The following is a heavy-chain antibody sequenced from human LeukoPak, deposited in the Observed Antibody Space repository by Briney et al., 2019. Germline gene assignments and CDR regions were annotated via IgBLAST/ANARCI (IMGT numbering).Heavy chain of an antibody. CDR3: ARDPYSGNYGAYYYYYMDV. CDR1: GFTFTSYN. CDR2: ITSSSSYI. V-gene: IGHV3-21*06. Sequence: TGGSLRLSCAASGFTFTSYNMNWVRQAPGKGLEWVSSITSSSSYIYYADSVKGRFTISRDNAKNSLYLQMDSLRVEDTAVYYCARDPYSGNYGAYYYYYMDVWGKGTTATISS. J-gene: IGHJ6*03. D-gene: IGHD1-26*01.